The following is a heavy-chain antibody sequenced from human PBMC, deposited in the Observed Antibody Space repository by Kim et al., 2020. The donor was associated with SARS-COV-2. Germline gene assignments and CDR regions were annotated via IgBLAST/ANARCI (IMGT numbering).Heavy chain of an antibody. D-gene: IGHD6-13*01. Sequence: TGYAQKFRGRVTRTGNTSISTAYMELSSLRSEDTAVYYCARESSRGAFDTWGQGTMVTVSS. V-gene: IGHV1-8*01. CDR3: ARESSRGAFDT. J-gene: IGHJ3*02. CDR2: T.